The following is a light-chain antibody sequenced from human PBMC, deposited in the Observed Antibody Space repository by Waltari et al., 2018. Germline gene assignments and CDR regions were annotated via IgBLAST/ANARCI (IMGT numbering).Light chain of an antibody. CDR1: QSIRSY. V-gene: IGKV1-39*01. CDR3: QQSYSIPIT. J-gene: IGKJ5*01. CDR2: GAT. Sequence: DIQMTQSPYSLSASVGDRVTITCRASQSIRSYLNWYQQKPEKAPKFLIYGATSLQSGVPSRFSGSGSGTDFTLTISSLQPEDFATYYCQQSYSIPITFGQGTRLEIK.